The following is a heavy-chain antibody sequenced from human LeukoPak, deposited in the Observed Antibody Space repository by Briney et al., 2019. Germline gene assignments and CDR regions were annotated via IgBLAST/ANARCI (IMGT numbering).Heavy chain of an antibody. Sequence: GGSLRLSCAASGFTFSSYWMSWVRQAPGKGLEWVANIKPDGSEKDYVDSLKGRFTISRDNAKNSLYLQVNSLRAEGTAVYYCARFGVAYGVDVWGQGTTVTVSS. J-gene: IGHJ6*02. V-gene: IGHV3-7*04. CDR1: GFTFSSYW. CDR2: IKPDGSEK. D-gene: IGHD2-15*01. CDR3: ARFGVAYGVDV.